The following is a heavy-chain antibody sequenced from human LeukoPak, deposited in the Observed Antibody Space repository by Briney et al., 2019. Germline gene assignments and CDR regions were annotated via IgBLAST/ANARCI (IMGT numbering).Heavy chain of an antibody. D-gene: IGHD2-21*02. CDR3: ARGPAIVVVTAIRPYYYYGMDV. Sequence: SETLSLTCAVYGGSFSGYYWSWIRQPPGKGLEWIGEINHSGSTNYNPSLKSRVTISVDTSKNQFSLKLSSVTAADTAVYYCARGPAIVVVTAIRPYYYYGMDVWGQGTTVTVSS. V-gene: IGHV4-34*01. CDR2: INHSGST. CDR1: GGSFSGYY. J-gene: IGHJ6*02.